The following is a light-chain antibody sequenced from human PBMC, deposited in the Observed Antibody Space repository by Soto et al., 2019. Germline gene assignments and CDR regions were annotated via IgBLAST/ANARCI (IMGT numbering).Light chain of an antibody. Sequence: ALIQPASVSGSPGQSLTISCTGTSSDVGGYRYVSWYQQHPGKAPKVIIYEVSNRPSGISSRFSGSKSGNTASLTISGLQPEDEAEYYCSSYTSSAPWVFGGGTKLTVL. J-gene: IGLJ3*02. V-gene: IGLV2-14*01. CDR2: EVS. CDR1: SSDVGGYRY. CDR3: SSYTSSAPWV.